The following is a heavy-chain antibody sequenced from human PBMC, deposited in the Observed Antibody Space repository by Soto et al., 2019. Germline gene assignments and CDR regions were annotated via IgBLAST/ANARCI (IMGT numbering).Heavy chain of an antibody. V-gene: IGHV3-23*01. CDR1: GFTFRNYA. CDR3: AKDARSGAGIWLMDS. J-gene: IGHJ5*02. CDR2: LLRSGSSA. Sequence: GGYLRLSCAASGFTFRNYAMTWARQAPGKGLEWVSSLLRSGSSAYYADSVRGRFTISSDTSANSLYLQMDNLRAEDTAIYYCAKDARSGAGIWLMDSWGQGTVGT. D-gene: IGHD3-16*01.